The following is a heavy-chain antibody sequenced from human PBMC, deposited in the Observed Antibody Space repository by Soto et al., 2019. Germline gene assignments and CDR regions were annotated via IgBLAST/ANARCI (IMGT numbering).Heavy chain of an antibody. CDR1: GGSISSGDYY. CDR2: IYYSGST. Sequence: QVQLQESGPGLVKPSQTLSLTCTVSGGSISSGDYYWSWIRQPPGKGLEWIAYIYYSGSTHYNPSLNMRITIAADASKTQCPLKMMAVKAADTSVYSCAVSGGISVYFDYLGQGTLVTVSS. V-gene: IGHV4-30-4*01. CDR3: AVSGGISVYFDY. J-gene: IGHJ4*02. D-gene: IGHD2-15*01.